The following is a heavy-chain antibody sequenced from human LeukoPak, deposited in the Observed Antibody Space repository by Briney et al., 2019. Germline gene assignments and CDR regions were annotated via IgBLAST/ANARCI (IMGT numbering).Heavy chain of an antibody. CDR2: LHSSGET. D-gene: IGHD3-10*02. J-gene: IGHJ4*02. Sequence: SETLSLTCVVSGGSISAYYWNWIRQSAGKGLEWIGRLHSSGETTSNPSLMSRASMSLDTSRTHFTLKLTSVTAADTAIYYCATMFGESSDFDHWGQGTLVTVSS. CDR1: GGSISAYY. V-gene: IGHV4-4*07. CDR3: ATMFGESSDFDH.